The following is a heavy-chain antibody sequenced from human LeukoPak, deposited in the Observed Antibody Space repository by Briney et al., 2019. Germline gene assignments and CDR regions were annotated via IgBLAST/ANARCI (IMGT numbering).Heavy chain of an antibody. CDR2: ISGSGVST. J-gene: IGHJ4*02. Sequence: GGSLRLSCAASGFTFSSYAMSWVRQAPGKGLEWVSGISGSGVSTYYADSVKGRFTISRVNSKNTVYLQMNSLRAEDTAVYYCAKYIVATIGVDYWGQGTLVTVSS. CDR1: GFTFSSYA. CDR3: AKYIVATIGVDY. V-gene: IGHV3-23*01. D-gene: IGHD5-12*01.